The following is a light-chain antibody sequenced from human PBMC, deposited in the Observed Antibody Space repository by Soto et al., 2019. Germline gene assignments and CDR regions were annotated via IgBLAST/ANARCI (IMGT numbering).Light chain of an antibody. CDR1: QSVLYNSNNDSY. J-gene: IGKJ1*01. CDR3: QQYYNIPWT. Sequence: DILMTQIPVSLAVPPCATATINGLSSQSVLYNSNNDSYLTWYQQKPGQSPKLLIYWASTRDSGVPDRFSGSGSGTDFTLTISSLQAEDVAVYYCQQYYNIPWTFGQGTKVDIK. CDR2: WAS. V-gene: IGKV4-1*01.